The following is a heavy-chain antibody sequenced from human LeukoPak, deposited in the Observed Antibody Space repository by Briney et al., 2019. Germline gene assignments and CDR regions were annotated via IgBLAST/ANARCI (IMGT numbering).Heavy chain of an antibody. D-gene: IGHD5-18*01. V-gene: IGHV3-9*01. CDR3: GRSPIHDY. J-gene: IGHJ4*02. CDR1: GFTFDDYA. CDR2: ISWNSGSI. Sequence: GGSLRLSCAASGFTFDDYAMHWVRQAPGKGLEWVSGISWNSGSIGYADSVKGRFTISRDNAKNSLYLQMNSLRAEDAAVYYCGRSPIHDYWGQGTLTTVSS.